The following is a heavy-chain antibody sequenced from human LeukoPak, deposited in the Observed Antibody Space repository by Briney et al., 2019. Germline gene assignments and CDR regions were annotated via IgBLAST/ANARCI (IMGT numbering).Heavy chain of an antibody. CDR3: ARAARENYYYYYYMDV. D-gene: IGHD6-6*01. CDR1: GYTFTSYG. V-gene: IGHV1-18*01. J-gene: IGHJ6*03. Sequence: ASVKVSCKASGYTFTSYGISWVRQAPGQGLEWMGWISAYNGNTNYAQKLQGRVTMTTDTSTSTAYMELRSLRSDDTAVYYCARAARENYYYYYYMDVWVKATTVTVSS. CDR2: ISAYNGNT.